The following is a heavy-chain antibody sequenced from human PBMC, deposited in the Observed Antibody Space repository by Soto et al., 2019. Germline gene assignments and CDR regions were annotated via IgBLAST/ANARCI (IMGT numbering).Heavy chain of an antibody. Sequence: PSETLSLTCTVSGGSISSGGYYWSWIRQHPGKGLEWIGYIYYSGSTYYSPSFQGHVTISADKSISTAYLQWSSLKASDTAMYYCARIVEPGIVPGENWFDPWGQGTLVTVSS. CDR1: GGSISSGGYY. J-gene: IGHJ5*02. CDR2: IYYSGST. V-gene: IGHV4-31*01. D-gene: IGHD1-26*01. CDR3: ARIVEPGIVPGENWFDP.